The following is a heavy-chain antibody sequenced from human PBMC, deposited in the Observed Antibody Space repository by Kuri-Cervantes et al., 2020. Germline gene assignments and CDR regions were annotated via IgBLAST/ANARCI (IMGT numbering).Heavy chain of an antibody. CDR1: GYTFTGYY. CDR3: ARARITMVRGVHEGWFDP. J-gene: IGHJ5*02. Sequence: ASVKVSCKASGYTFTGYYMHWVRQAPGQGLEWMGWINPNSGGTNYAQKFQGRVTMTRDTSVSTAYMELSSLRSDDTAVYYCARARITMVRGVHEGWFDPWGQGTLVTVSS. D-gene: IGHD3-10*01. V-gene: IGHV1-2*02. CDR2: INPNSGGT.